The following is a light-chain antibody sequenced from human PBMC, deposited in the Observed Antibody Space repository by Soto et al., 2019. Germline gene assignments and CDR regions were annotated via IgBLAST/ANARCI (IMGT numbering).Light chain of an antibody. CDR1: QSVSNN. Sequence: EIVMTQSPATLSVSPGERATLSCRASQSVSNNLAWYQKKPGQAPRLLIYGASTGVLGIPDRFSGSGSGTDFTLTITRLEPEDFAVYYRQQYGTSPWTVGQGTKVELK. V-gene: IGKV3-20*01. CDR3: QQYGTSPWT. J-gene: IGKJ1*01. CDR2: GAS.